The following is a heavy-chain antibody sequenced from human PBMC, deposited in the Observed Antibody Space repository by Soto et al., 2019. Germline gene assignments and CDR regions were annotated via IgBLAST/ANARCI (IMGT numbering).Heavy chain of an antibody. Sequence: DVQLVESGGGLVQPGGSLRLSCATSGFTFSSYWMQWVRQAPGKGLVWVSRINPDGSTTAYGDSVKGRFTISRDNAKNTLYLQMNSLRAEDTAVYYCARAGLIWGQGTLVTVSS. V-gene: IGHV3-74*01. CDR3: ARAGLI. CDR2: INPDGSTT. J-gene: IGHJ4*02. CDR1: GFTFSSYW.